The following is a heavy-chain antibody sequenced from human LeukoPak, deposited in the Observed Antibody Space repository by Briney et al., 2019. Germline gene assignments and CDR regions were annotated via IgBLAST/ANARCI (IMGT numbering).Heavy chain of an antibody. CDR3: ARLTRLSTSPDRYYLDY. V-gene: IGHV4-4*09. CDR2: IYTSGGT. J-gene: IGHJ4*02. CDR1: GGSISNYY. D-gene: IGHD6-6*01. Sequence: TSETLSLTCAVSGGSISNYYCSWIRQPPGKGLEWIGYIYTSGGTNYIPSLKGRVTISIDTSKNQFSLKLSSVTAADSAVYYCARLTRLSTSPDRYYLDYWGQGTLVTVSS.